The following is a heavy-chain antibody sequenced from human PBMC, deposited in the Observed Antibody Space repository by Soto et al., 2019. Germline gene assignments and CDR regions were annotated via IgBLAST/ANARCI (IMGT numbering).Heavy chain of an antibody. CDR1: GGSISSSSYY. CDR3: ARQPQDDILTGYYIVWFDP. CDR2: IYYSGST. V-gene: IGHV4-39*01. Sequence: SETLSLTCTFSGGSISSSSYYWGWIRQPPGKGLEWIGSIYYSGSTYYNPSLKSRVTISVDTSKNQFSLKLSSVTAADTAVYYCARQPQDDILTGYYIVWFDPWGQGTLVTVSS. D-gene: IGHD3-9*01. J-gene: IGHJ5*02.